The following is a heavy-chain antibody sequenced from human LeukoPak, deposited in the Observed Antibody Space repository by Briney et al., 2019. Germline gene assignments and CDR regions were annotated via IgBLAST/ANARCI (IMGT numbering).Heavy chain of an antibody. V-gene: IGHV3-33*01. CDR1: GFTFSSYG. CDR2: IWYDGSNK. J-gene: IGHJ4*02. CDR3: AREEGDGYFDY. Sequence: GRSLRLSCAASGFTFSSYGMHWVRQAPGKGLEWVAVIWYDGSNKYYADSVKGRFTISRDNSKNTLYLQMNSLRAEDTAVYYCAREEGDGYFDYWGQGTLVTVSS.